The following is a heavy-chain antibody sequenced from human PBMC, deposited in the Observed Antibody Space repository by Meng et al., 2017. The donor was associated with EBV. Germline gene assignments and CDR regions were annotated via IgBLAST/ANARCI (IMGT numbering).Heavy chain of an antibody. D-gene: IGHD6-19*01. CDR2: INPNSGGK. Sequence: QVGLVQSGAGVKKPGASVKVSCKASGYTFTGYYMHWVRQAPGQGLEWMGRINPNSGGKNYAQKFQGRVTMTRDTSISTAYMELSRLRSDDTAVYYCARVGIAVAGTGDYWGQGTLVTVSS. V-gene: IGHV1-2*06. J-gene: IGHJ4*02. CDR1: GYTFTGYY. CDR3: ARVGIAVAGTGDY.